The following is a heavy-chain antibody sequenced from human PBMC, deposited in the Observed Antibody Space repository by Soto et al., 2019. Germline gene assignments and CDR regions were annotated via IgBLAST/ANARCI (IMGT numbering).Heavy chain of an antibody. Sequence: QVQLQQWGAGLLKPSETLSLTCAVYGGSFSGYYWSWIRQPPGKGLEWVGEINHSGSTNYNPSLKSRVTISVDTSKNQFSLKLSSVTAADTAVYYCARNAGHAGIAVALGWFDPWGQGTLVTVSS. CDR2: INHSGST. J-gene: IGHJ5*02. D-gene: IGHD6-19*01. V-gene: IGHV4-34*01. CDR1: GGSFSGYY. CDR3: ARNAGHAGIAVALGWFDP.